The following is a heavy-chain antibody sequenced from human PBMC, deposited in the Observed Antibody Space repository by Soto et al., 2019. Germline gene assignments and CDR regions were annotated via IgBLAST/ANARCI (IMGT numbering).Heavy chain of an antibody. D-gene: IGHD3-3*01. CDR1: GFTFSSYG. CDR2: ISYDGSNK. V-gene: IGHV3-30*18. CDR3: AKAPRGGVLRFLEWAHYYGMDV. J-gene: IGHJ6*02. Sequence: PGGSLRLSCAASGFTFSSYGMHWVRQAPGKGLEWVAVISYDGSNKYYADSVKGRFTISRDNSKNTLYLQMNSLRAEDTAVYYCAKAPRGGVLRFLEWAHYYGMDVWGQGXTVTVSS.